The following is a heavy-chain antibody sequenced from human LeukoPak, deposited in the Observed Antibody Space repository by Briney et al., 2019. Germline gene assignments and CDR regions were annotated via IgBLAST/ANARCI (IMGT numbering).Heavy chain of an antibody. V-gene: IGHV3-49*04. Sequence: PGGSLRLSCTASGFSFGDYAMNWVRQAPGKGLEWVGYIRSKAYGGGTTDYAASVKGRFTISRDDSQHIAYLQMNSLKIEDTAMYYCTEYHDSGQSVFAVWGQGTMVTVSS. CDR2: IRSKAYGGGTT. CDR1: GFSFGDYA. D-gene: IGHD3-10*01. J-gene: IGHJ3*01. CDR3: TEYHDSGQSVFAV.